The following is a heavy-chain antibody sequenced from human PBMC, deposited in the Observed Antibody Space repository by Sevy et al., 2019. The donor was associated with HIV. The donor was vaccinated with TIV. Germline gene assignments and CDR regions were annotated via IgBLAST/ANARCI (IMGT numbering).Heavy chain of an antibody. V-gene: IGHV1-8*01. D-gene: IGHD3-3*01. CDR3: ARLADFWSGYCFDY. CDR2: MNPNSGNT. J-gene: IGHJ4*02. CDR1: GYTCTSYD. Sequence: ASVKVSCKASGYTCTSYDINWVRLATGQGLEWMGWMNPNSGNTGYAQKFQGRVTMTRNTSISTAYMELSSLRSEDTAVYYCARLADFWSGYCFDYWGQGTLVTVSS.